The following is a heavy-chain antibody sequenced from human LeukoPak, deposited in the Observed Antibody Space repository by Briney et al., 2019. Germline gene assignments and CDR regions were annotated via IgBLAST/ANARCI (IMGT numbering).Heavy chain of an antibody. CDR2: TYYRSKWYN. CDR3: ARGPGIAAAGTGGVGAFDI. Sequence: SQTLSLTCAISGDSVSSNSAAWNWIRQSPSRGLEWLGRTYYRSKWYNDYAVSVKSRITTNPDTSKNQFSLQLNSVTPEDTAVYYCARGPGIAAAGTGGVGAFDIWGQGTMVTVSS. CDR1: GDSVSSNSAA. J-gene: IGHJ3*02. V-gene: IGHV6-1*01. D-gene: IGHD6-13*01.